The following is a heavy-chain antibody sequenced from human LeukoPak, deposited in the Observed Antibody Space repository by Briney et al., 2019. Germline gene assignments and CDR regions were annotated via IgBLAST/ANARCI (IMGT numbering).Heavy chain of an antibody. CDR2: ITAGNGNT. CDR1: GYTFSNYA. Sequence: AAVKDSCKASGYTFSNYAIHWVRQAPGQRLEWMGWITAGNGNTKYSQKLQGRVTITKNTSASTAYMELSSLRSEDMAVYYCARAELRDVWFDPWGQGTLVTVSS. V-gene: IGHV1-3*03. D-gene: IGHD2/OR15-2a*01. J-gene: IGHJ5*02. CDR3: ARAELRDVWFDP.